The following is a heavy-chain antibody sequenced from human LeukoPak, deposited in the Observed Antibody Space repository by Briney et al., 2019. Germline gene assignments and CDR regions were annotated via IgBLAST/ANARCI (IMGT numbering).Heavy chain of an antibody. D-gene: IGHD1-20*01. CDR3: ARGLYNWNDGSVY. J-gene: IGHJ4*02. Sequence: ASVKVSCKASGYTFTSYDINWVRQATGQGLEWMGWMNPNSGNTGYAQKFQGRVTITRNTSISTAYMELSSLRTEDTAVYYCARGLYNWNDGSVYWGQGTLVTVSS. V-gene: IGHV1-8*03. CDR2: MNPNSGNT. CDR1: GYTFTSYD.